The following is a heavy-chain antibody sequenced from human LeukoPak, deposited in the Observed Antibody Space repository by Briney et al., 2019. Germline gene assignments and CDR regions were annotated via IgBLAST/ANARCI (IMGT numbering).Heavy chain of an antibody. J-gene: IGHJ6*02. CDR1: GGSISSYY. CDR3: ARHGISSDFNYGMDV. V-gene: IGHV4-59*08. Sequence: SETLSLTCTVSGGSISSYYWAWIRQPPGKGPDWIGYIYYSGSTNYNPSLKSRVTISVDTSKNQFSLKLSSVTAADTAVYYCARHGISSDFNYGMDVWGQGTTVTVSS. CDR2: IYYSGST. D-gene: IGHD6-19*01.